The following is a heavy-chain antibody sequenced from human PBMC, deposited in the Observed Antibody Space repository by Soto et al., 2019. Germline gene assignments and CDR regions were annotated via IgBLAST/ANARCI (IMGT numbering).Heavy chain of an antibody. CDR1: GYTFTRYG. V-gene: IGHV1-18*01. CDR3: AMVDVYVTPSPQDV. D-gene: IGHD3-16*01. J-gene: IGHJ6*02. Sequence: QVQLVQSGAEVKNPGASVKVSCKASGYTFTRYGIGWARQAPGKGLEWMGWINTYNGNTNYAQNVQGRVTLTTDTSTRTAYMGLSSLRSNDTAIYYCAMVDVYVTPSPQDVWGQGTTVIVSS. CDR2: INTYNGNT.